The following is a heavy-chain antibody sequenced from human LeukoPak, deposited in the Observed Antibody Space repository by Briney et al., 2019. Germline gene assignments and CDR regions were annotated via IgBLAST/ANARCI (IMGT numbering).Heavy chain of an antibody. CDR3: ARERDPYYYDSSLDYYYYMDV. D-gene: IGHD3-22*01. Sequence: ASVKVSCKASGYTFTSYGISWVRQAPGQGLEWMGWISAYNGNTNYAQKLQGRVTMTTDTSTSTAYMELRSLRSDDTAVYYCARERDPYYYDSSLDYYYYMDVWGKGTTVTISS. J-gene: IGHJ6*03. CDR2: ISAYNGNT. V-gene: IGHV1-18*01. CDR1: GYTFTSYG.